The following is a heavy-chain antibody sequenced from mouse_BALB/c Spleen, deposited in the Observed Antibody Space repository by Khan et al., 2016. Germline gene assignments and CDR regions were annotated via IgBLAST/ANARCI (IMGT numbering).Heavy chain of an antibody. J-gene: IGHJ2*01. V-gene: IGHV3-2*02. CDR3: ARGMSTTFDY. Sequence: EVQLQESGPGLVKPSQSLSLTCTVTGYSITSDYAWNWIRQFPGNTLEWMGYISYSDSTNYNPSLKSRISITRDTSKNQFFLQLNSVTTEDTATYYCARGMSTTFDYWGQGTTLTVSS. CDR2: ISYSDST. D-gene: IGHD2-4*01. CDR1: GYSITSDYA.